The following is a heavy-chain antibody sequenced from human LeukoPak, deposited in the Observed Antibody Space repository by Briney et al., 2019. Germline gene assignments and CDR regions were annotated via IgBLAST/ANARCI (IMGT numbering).Heavy chain of an antibody. CDR1: GFTFSSST. D-gene: IGHD4/OR15-4a*01. V-gene: IGHV3-21*01. CDR2: ISSSNFV. CDR3: ARIPNSANFPNWFDP. Sequence: GGSLRLSCAASGFTFSSSTMNWVRRAPGKGLEWVSSISSSNFVYYADSVKGRFTISRDNAKNSLYLQMNSLRDDDTAVYYCARIPNSANFPNWFDPWGQGTLVTVSS. J-gene: IGHJ5*02.